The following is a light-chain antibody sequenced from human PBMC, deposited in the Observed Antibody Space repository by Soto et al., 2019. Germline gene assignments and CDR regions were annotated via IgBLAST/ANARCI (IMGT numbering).Light chain of an antibody. CDR1: SGHSSYI. J-gene: IGLJ3*02. V-gene: IGLV4-60*02. Sequence: QLVLTQSSSASASLGSSVKLTCTLSSGHSSYIIAWHQQQPGKAPRYLMKLEGSGSYNKGSGVPDRFSGSSSGADRYLTISNLQFEDEADYYCENWDSHTNWVFGGGTKVTVL. CDR2: LEGSGSY. CDR3: ENWDSHTNWV.